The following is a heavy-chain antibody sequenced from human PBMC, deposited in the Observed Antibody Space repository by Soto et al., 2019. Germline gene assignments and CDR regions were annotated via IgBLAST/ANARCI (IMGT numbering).Heavy chain of an antibody. V-gene: IGHV3-23*01. CDR1: GFTFSSSA. CDR2: IPTSGGRT. D-gene: IGHD6-19*01. Sequence: GGSLRLSCVASGFTFSSSAMSWVRQAPGKGLEWVSAIPTSGGRTHYADSVKGRFTISRDNSKNTLFLQMNSLRAEDTAVYYCAKDWTSGWRDFDYWGQGTLVTVSS. CDR3: AKDWTSGWRDFDY. J-gene: IGHJ4*02.